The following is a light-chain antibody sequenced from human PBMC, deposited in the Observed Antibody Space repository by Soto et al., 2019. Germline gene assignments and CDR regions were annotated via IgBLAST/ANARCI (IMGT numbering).Light chain of an antibody. CDR1: QSISSY. V-gene: IGKV1-39*01. CDR3: QQSYSTPLT. Sequence: DIQMTQSPCSLYASVGDRVTITCRASQSISSYLNWYQQKPGKAPKLLIYAASSLQSGVPSRFSGSGSGTDFTLTISSLQPEDFATYYCQQSYSTPLTFGGGTKVEIK. J-gene: IGKJ4*01. CDR2: AAS.